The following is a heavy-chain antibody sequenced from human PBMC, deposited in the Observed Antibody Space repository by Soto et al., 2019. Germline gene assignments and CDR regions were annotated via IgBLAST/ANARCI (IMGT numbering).Heavy chain of an antibody. J-gene: IGHJ4*02. CDR3: ASRGEDTAMGDFDY. V-gene: IGHV1-69*13. D-gene: IGHD5-18*01. Sequence: PGPSVKVSCKASGGTFSSYAISWVRQAPGQGLEWMGGIIPIFGTANYAQKFQGRVTITADESTSTAYMELSSLRSEDTAVYYCASRGEDTAMGDFDYWGQGTLVTVSS. CDR2: IIPIFGTA. CDR1: GGTFSSYA.